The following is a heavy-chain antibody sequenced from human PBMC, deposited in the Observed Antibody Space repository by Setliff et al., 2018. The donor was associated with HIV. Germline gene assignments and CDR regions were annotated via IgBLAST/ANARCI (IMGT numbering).Heavy chain of an antibody. CDR1: GGSISSSTYY. V-gene: IGHV4-39*07. J-gene: IGHJ3*02. CDR3: AGRGGSRITMIVEGAFDI. CDR2: IYYSGST. D-gene: IGHD3-22*01. Sequence: LSLTCTVSGGSISSSTYYWGWIRQPPGKGLEWIGSIYYSGSTYYNPSLKSRVTISVDTSKNQFSLKLSSVTAADTAVYYCAGRGGSRITMIVEGAFDIWGQGTMVTVSS.